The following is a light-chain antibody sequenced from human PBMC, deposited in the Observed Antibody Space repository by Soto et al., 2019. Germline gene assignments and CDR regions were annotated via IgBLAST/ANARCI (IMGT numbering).Light chain of an antibody. CDR2: EGN. J-gene: IGLJ2*01. V-gene: IGLV6-57*04. CDR3: QSYDSSTVV. Sequence: NFMLTQPHCVSESPGKTVTISCTRSSGSIASNYVQWYQQRPGSVPTTVIYEGNQRPSGVPDRFSGSTDGSSNSASLTISGLQTEDEADYYCQSYDSSTVVFGGGTKLTVL. CDR1: SGSIASNY.